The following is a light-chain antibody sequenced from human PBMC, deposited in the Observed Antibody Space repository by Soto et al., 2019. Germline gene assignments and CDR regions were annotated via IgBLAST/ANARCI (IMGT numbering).Light chain of an antibody. V-gene: IGKV3-15*01. Sequence: EIILTQSPDTLSVSPGERATLSCRASQSIRTKLAWYQHKPGQAPRLLIYDVSNRATGVPARFSGSRSGTEFTLTISSLQSEDCAIYYCQQYDNWPPEYTFGQGTKWIS. CDR1: QSIRTK. CDR3: QQYDNWPPEYT. CDR2: DVS. J-gene: IGKJ2*01.